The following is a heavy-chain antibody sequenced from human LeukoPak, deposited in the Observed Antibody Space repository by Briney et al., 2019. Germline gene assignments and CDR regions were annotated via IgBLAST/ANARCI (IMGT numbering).Heavy chain of an antibody. D-gene: IGHD3-10*01. CDR2: IYYSGST. J-gene: IGHJ4*02. Sequence: SETLSLTCTVFGGSFSSRNYYWGWIRQPPGKGLEWIGSIYYSGSTYYNPSLKSRVTISIDTSKNQFSLKLSSVTAADTAVYYCANYGSGAYWGQGTLVTVSS. CDR3: ANYGSGAY. V-gene: IGHV4-39*07. CDR1: GGSFSSRNYY.